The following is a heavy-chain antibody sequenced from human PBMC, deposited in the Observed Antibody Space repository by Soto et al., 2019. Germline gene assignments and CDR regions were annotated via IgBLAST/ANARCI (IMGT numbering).Heavy chain of an antibody. D-gene: IGHD4-17*01. CDR3: AGSPRGYGDYDVRFGTRFDP. J-gene: IGHJ5*02. CDR2: IYYSGST. Sequence: PSETLSLTCTVSGGSISSYYWSWIRQPPGKGLEWIGYIYYSGSTNYNPSLKSRVTISVDTSKNQFSLKLSSVTAADAAVYYCAGSPRGYGDYDVRFGTRFDPWGQGTLVTVSS. V-gene: IGHV4-59*01. CDR1: GGSISSYY.